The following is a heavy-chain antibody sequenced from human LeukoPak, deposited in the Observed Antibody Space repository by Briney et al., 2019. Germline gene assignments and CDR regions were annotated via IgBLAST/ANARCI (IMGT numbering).Heavy chain of an antibody. V-gene: IGHV1-69*13. CDR2: IIPIFGTA. D-gene: IGHD3-10*01. CDR1: GGTFSSYA. CDR3: ARGGSGSRDYYMDV. Sequence: ASVKVSCKASGGTFSSYAISWVRQAPGQGLEWMGGIIPIFGTANYAQKFQGRVTITADESTSTAYMELSSLRPEDTAVYYCARGGSGSRDYYMDVWGKGTTVTVSS. J-gene: IGHJ6*03.